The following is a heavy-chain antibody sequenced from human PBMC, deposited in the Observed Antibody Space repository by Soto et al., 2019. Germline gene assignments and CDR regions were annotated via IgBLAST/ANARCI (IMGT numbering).Heavy chain of an antibody. D-gene: IGHD7-27*01. CDR2: ISGSGGST. V-gene: IGHV3-23*01. Sequence: GSLRLSCAASGFTFSIFAMSWVRQSPGKGLEWVSTISGSGGSTYYADAVKGRFTISRDNSMGTLYLQMKSLRVEDTAIYYCAKEVSLGSTVDLGYWGQGALVTVPQ. J-gene: IGHJ4*02. CDR1: GFTFSIFA. CDR3: AKEVSLGSTVDLGY.